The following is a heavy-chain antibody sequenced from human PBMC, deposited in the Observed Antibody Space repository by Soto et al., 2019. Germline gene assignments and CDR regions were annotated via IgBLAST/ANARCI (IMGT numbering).Heavy chain of an antibody. J-gene: IGHJ5*02. Sequence: SETLSLTCTVSGGSISSSSYYWGWIRQPPGKGLEWIGSIYYSGSTYYNPSLKSRVTISVDTSKNQFSLKLSSVTAADTAVYYCACCLLRYFDWLTPAPYNWFDPWGQGTLVTVSS. D-gene: IGHD3-9*01. CDR2: IYYSGST. CDR1: GGSISSSSYY. CDR3: ACCLLRYFDWLTPAPYNWFDP. V-gene: IGHV4-39*01.